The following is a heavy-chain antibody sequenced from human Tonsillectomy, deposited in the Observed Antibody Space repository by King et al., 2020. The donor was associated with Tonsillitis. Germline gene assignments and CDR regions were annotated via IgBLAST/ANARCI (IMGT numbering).Heavy chain of an antibody. CDR3: AGESLYYHGSGHAFDI. V-gene: IGHV3-11*01. Sequence: VQLVESGGGLVKPGGSLRLSCAASGFIFSDYYMSWIRQAPGKGLEGVSYISSGGSTIYFADSLKGRFTISRDYAKNSLYLQMNSLRAEDTAIYSCAGESLYYHGSGHAFDIWGQGTMVTVSS. CDR1: GFIFSDYY. J-gene: IGHJ3*02. D-gene: IGHD3-10*01. CDR2: ISSGGSTI.